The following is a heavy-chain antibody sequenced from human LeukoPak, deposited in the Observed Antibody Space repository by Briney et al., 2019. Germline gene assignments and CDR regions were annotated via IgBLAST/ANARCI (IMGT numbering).Heavy chain of an antibody. J-gene: IGHJ6*02. D-gene: IGHD6-6*01. CDR3: ARDPYSSTWSYGMDV. V-gene: IGHV3-7*05. CDR2: IKQDGSEE. Sequence: GGSLRLSCVASGFTFSNYWMSWVRQAPGKGLEWVANIKQDGSEEVYVDSVKGRFTISRDNAKNSLFLQMNTLRAEDTAVYYCARDPYSSTWSYGMDVWGQGTPVTVSS. CDR1: GFTFSNYW.